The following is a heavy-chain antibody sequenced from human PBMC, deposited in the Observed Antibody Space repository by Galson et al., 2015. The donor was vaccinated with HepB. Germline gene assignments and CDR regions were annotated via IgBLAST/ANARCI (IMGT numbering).Heavy chain of an antibody. D-gene: IGHD3-10*01. Sequence: TLSLTCTVSGGSISSGGYYWSWIRQHPGKGLEWIGYIYYSGSTYYNPSLKSRVTISVDTSKNQFSLKLSYVTAADTAVYYRARGRWFGDPQPYYYYGMDVWGQGTTVTVSS. V-gene: IGHV4-31*03. CDR2: IYYSGST. CDR3: ARGRWFGDPQPYYYYGMDV. CDR1: GGSISSGGYY. J-gene: IGHJ6*02.